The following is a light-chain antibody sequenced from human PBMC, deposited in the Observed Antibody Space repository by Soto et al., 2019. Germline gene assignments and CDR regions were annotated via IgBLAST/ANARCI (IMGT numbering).Light chain of an antibody. J-gene: IGKJ4*01. CDR1: QTISSS. CDR3: QQSYSIPLT. Sequence: DIQMTQSPSSLSASVGDRVTITCRASQTISSSLNWYQQKPGKPPKLLIYGASTLQSGVPSRFTGGGSGTDFTLTISSLQPEDFATFYCQQSYSIPLTFGGGTKVEIK. V-gene: IGKV1-39*01. CDR2: GAS.